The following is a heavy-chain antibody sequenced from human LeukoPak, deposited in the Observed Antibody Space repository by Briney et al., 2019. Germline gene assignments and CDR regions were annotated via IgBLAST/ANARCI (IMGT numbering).Heavy chain of an antibody. V-gene: IGHV4-34*01. CDR3: ARHDILTGYYFDY. J-gene: IGHJ4*02. D-gene: IGHD3-9*01. CDR1: GGSFSAYY. CDR2: INHSGST. Sequence: SETLSLTCAVYGGSFSAYYWSWIRQPPGKGLERIGEINHSGSTNYNPSLKSRVTISVDTSKNQFSLKLSSVTAADTAVYYCARHDILTGYYFDYWGQGTLVTVSS.